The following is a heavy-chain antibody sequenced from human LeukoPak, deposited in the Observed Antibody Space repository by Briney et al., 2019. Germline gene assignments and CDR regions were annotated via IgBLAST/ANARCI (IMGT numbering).Heavy chain of an antibody. CDR1: GGSFSSYY. J-gene: IGHJ3*02. D-gene: IGHD3-10*01. V-gene: IGHV4-34*01. Sequence: SETLSLTCAFYGGSFSSYYWSWIRQPPGEGLEWIGEINHSGSTDYNPSLKNRVTISVDTSNNQFSLKLSSVTAADTAVYYCASVPTLRITMVRGAWGTFDTWGQGTMVTASS. CDR2: INHSGST. CDR3: ASVPTLRITMVRGAWGTFDT.